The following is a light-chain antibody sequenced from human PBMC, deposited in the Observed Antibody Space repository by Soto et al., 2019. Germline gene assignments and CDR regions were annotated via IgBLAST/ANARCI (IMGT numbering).Light chain of an antibody. CDR1: QSVSRN. CDR2: GAS. V-gene: IGKV3-15*01. Sequence: EIVMTQSPATLSVSPGERATLSCRASQSVSRNLAWYQQKPGQAPRLLIYGASTRATGVPARFSGSGSGTEFTLSISSLQSEAFAVYSCQQYINWPRTFGLITEVEI. J-gene: IGKJ1*01. CDR3: QQYINWPRT.